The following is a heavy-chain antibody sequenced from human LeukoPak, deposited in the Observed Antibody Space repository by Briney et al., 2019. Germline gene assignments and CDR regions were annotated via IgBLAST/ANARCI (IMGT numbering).Heavy chain of an antibody. CDR3: ARIDYGGGYYYYYYYSMDV. J-gene: IGHJ6*03. D-gene: IGHD3-16*01. CDR2: IYCSGST. V-gene: IGHV4-39*01. Sequence: SETLSLTCTVSGGSISSSSYYWGWIRQPPGKGLEWIGSIYCSGSTYYNPSLKSQVTISVDTSKNQFSLKLSSVTAADTAVYYCARIDYGGGYYYYYYYSMDVWGKGTTVTVSS. CDR1: GGSISSSSYY.